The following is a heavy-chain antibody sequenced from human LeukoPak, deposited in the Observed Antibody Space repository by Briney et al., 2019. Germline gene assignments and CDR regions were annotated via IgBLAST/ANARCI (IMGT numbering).Heavy chain of an antibody. CDR3: ARAYYYDSSGLYYFDY. V-gene: IGHV1-2*02. D-gene: IGHD3-22*01. Sequence: ASVKVSCKASGYTFTGYYMHWVRQAPGQGLEWMGWINPNSGGTNYAQKFQGRVTMTRDTSISTAYMELSRLRSDDTAVYYCARAYYYDSSGLYYFDYRGQGTLVTVSS. CDR2: INPNSGGT. CDR1: GYTFTGYY. J-gene: IGHJ4*02.